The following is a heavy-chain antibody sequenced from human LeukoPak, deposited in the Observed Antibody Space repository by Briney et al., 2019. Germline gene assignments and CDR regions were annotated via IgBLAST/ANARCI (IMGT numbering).Heavy chain of an antibody. CDR2: IRYDGSNK. V-gene: IGHV3-30*02. J-gene: IGHJ4*02. CDR1: GFTFSSYG. CDR3: AKGESSSWYYFDY. D-gene: IGHD6-13*01. Sequence: GGSLRLSCAASGFTFSSYGMHWVRQAPGKGLEWVAFIRYDGSNKYYADSVKGRFTISRDNSKNTLYLQMNSLRAEDTAVYYCAKGESSSWYYFDYWGQGTLVTVSS.